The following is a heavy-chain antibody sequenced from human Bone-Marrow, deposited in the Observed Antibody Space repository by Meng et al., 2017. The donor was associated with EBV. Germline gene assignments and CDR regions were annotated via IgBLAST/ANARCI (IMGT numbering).Heavy chain of an antibody. V-gene: IGHV1-69*01. CDR3: AREQLEGTVATNRPFDY. D-gene: IGHD4-23*01. CDR2: IIPIFGTA. CDR1: GGTFSSYA. J-gene: IGHJ4*02. Sequence: QVALVQSGAGVKKPGSSVRVACKASGGTFSSYAISWVRQAPGQGLEWMGGIIPIFGTANYAQKFQGRVTITADESTSTAYMELSSLRSEDTAVYYCAREQLEGTVATNRPFDYWGQGTLVTVSS.